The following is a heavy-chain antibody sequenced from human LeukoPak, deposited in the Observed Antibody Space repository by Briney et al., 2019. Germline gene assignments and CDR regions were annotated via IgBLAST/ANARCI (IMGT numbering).Heavy chain of an antibody. D-gene: IGHD3-10*01. CDR3: ARAHRNYMIRGVFLH. CDR2: INHSGST. CDR1: GGSFSGYY. J-gene: IGHJ4*02. Sequence: SETLSLTCAVYGGSFSGYYWSWIRQPPGKGLEWIGEINHSGSTNYNPSLKSRVTISVDTSKNQFSLKLTSVTAADTAVYYCARAHRNYMIRGVFLHWGQGTLVTVSS. V-gene: IGHV4-34*01.